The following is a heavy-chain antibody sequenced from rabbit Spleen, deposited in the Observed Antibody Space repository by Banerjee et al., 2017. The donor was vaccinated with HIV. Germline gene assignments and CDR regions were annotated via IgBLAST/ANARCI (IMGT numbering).Heavy chain of an antibody. D-gene: IGHD4-1*01. CDR3: ARGDGGSSDWGGL. CDR1: GFSFSSSYY. CDR2: IDGDSRT. J-gene: IGHJ3*01. V-gene: IGHV1S40*01. Sequence: QSLEESGGGLVQPEGSLTLTCTASGFSFSSSYYMCWVRQAPGKGLEWIACIDGDSRTHYASWVNGRFTISRTSSTTVSLQMSSLTAADTATYFCARGDGGSSDWGGLWGQGTLVTVS.